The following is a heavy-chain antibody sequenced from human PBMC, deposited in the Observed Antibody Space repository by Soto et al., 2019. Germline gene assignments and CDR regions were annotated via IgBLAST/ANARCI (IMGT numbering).Heavy chain of an antibody. V-gene: IGHV3-20*04. CDR1: GFTFDDYG. CDR3: ARTYYDTSGYKY. J-gene: IGHJ4*02. D-gene: IGHD3-22*01. CDR2: INWNGGST. Sequence: RLSCAASGFTFDDYGMSWVRQAPGKGLEWVSGINWNGGSTGYADSVKGRFTISRDNAKNSLYLQMNSLRAEDTALYYCARTYYDTSGYKYWGQGTLVTVSS.